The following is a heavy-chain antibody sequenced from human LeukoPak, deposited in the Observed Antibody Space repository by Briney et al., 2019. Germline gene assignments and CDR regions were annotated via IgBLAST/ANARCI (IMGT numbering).Heavy chain of an antibody. D-gene: IGHD1-26*01. CDR3: ARPTSGSYSAPFDY. J-gene: IGHJ4*02. CDR2: IYYSGST. V-gene: IGHV4-39*01. CDR1: GGSISSSHYS. Sequence: SETLSLTCTVSGGSISSSHYSWGWIRQPPGTGLEWIGSIYYSGSTYSNPSLKSRVTISVDTSKNQFSLKLSSVTAADTAVYYCARPTSGSYSAPFDYWGQGTLVTVSS.